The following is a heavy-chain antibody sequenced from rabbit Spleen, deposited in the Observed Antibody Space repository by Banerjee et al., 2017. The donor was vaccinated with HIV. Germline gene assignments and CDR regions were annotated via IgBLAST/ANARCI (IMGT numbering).Heavy chain of an antibody. CDR2: IAGGSSGFT. D-gene: IGHD8-1*01. V-gene: IGHV1S45*01. Sequence: QEQLEESGGDLVKPEGSLTLTCTASGFSFSSSDYICWVRQAPGKGLEWISCIAGGSSGFTYSATWAKGRFIISKTSSTTVTLQMTSLTAADTATYFCARDTGSSFSSYGMDLWGQGTLVTVS. CDR3: ARDTGSSFSSYGMDL. CDR1: GFSFSSSDY. J-gene: IGHJ6*01.